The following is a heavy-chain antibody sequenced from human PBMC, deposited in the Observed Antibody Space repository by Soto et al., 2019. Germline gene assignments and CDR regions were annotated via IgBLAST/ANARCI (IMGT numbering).Heavy chain of an antibody. V-gene: IGHV3-23*01. CDR1: GFPFGNYH. CDR3: AKGGYCTNGVCPDSTYYGMDV. J-gene: IGHJ6*02. CDR2: ISAGGDGT. D-gene: IGHD2-8*01. Sequence: GGSLRLSCEASGFPFGNYHMSWVRQAPGKGLEWVAGISAGGDGTTYADSVKGRFTISRDNSKNTLYLQMNSLRAEDTAVYYCAKGGYCTNGVCPDSTYYGMDVWGQGTTVTVSS.